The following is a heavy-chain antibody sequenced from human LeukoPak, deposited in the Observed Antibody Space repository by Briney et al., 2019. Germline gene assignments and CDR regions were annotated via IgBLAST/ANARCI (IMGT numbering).Heavy chain of an antibody. J-gene: IGHJ3*02. CDR3: ARAVGGSYYDAFDI. CDR1: GFTFSSYA. CDR2: ISSNGGST. Sequence: GGCLRLSCAASGFTFSSYAMHWVRQAPGKGLEYVSAISSNGGSTYYANSVKGRFTISRDNSKNTLYLQMGSLRAEDMAVYYCARAVGGSYYDAFDIWGQGTMVTVSS. V-gene: IGHV3-64*01. D-gene: IGHD1-26*01.